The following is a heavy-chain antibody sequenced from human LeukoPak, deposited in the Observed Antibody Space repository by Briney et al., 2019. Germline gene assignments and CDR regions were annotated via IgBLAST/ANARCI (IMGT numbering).Heavy chain of an antibody. J-gene: IGHJ6*02. V-gene: IGHV3-7*03. CDR3: ARGGGLDV. CDR1: GFTFSSYW. D-gene: IGHD3-16*01. CDR2: INHNGNVN. Sequence: GGSLRLSCAASGFTFSSYWMNWARQAPGKGLEWVASINHNGNVNYYVDSVKGRFTISRDNAKNSLYLQMSNLRAEDTAVHFCARGGGLDVWGQGTTVTVSS.